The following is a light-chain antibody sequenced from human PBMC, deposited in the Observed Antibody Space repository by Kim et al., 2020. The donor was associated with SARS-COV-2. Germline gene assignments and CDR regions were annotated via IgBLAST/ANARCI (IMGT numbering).Light chain of an antibody. J-gene: IGLJ2*01. CDR2: NNN. CDR3: AAWDDRLNEGV. V-gene: IGLV1-44*01. CDR1: SSNIGSKT. Sequence: GQRVTISCSGSSSNIGSKTVTWYQLLPGTAPKLLIYNNNQRPSGVPDRFSGSKSGTSASLAISGLQSEDEADYYCAAWDDRLNEGVFGGGTQLTVL.